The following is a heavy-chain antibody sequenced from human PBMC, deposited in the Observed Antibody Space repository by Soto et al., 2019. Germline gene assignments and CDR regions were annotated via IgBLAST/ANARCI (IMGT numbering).Heavy chain of an antibody. J-gene: IGHJ6*02. V-gene: IGHV1-3*01. CDR3: ARDDCGGDCSLVRSYYYYGLAV. Sequence: GASVQGSCKASGYTFTSYARHWVRQAPGQRLEWMGWINAGNGNRKYSQKFQGRVTITADKSTSTAYMELNSLRSDDTAVYYCARDDCGGDCSLVRSYYYYGLAVWGQGTTVTVSS. CDR2: INAGNGNR. D-gene: IGHD2-21*02. CDR1: GYTFTSYA.